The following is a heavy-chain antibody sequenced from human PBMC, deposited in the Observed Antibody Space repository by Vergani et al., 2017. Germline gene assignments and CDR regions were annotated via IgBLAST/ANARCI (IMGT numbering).Heavy chain of an antibody. D-gene: IGHD2-15*01. CDR2: ISYDGSNK. J-gene: IGHJ4*02. Sequence: VQLVESGGGLVQPGGSLRLSCAASGFTFSSYAMHWVRQAPGKGLEWVAVISYDGSNKYYADSVKGRFTISRDNSKNTLYLQMNSLRAEDTAVYYCARGEYCSGGSCYEEPFDYWGQGTLVTVSS. CDR1: GFTFSSYA. V-gene: IGHV3-30-3*01. CDR3: ARGEYCSGGSCYEEPFDY.